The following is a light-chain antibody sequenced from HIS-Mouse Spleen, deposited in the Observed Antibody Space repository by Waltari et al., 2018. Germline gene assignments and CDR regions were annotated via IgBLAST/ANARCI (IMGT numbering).Light chain of an antibody. CDR1: SGHSSYA. J-gene: IGLJ3*02. Sequence: QLVLTQSPSASASLGASVKLTCTLSSGHSSYAIAWHQQQPGKGPWYLMKLNSDGSQRKGDGIPDRFSGSRSGAERYLTISSLQSEDEADYYCQTWGTGIGVFGGGTKLTVL. CDR3: QTWGTGIGV. V-gene: IGLV4-69*01. CDR2: LNSDGSQ.